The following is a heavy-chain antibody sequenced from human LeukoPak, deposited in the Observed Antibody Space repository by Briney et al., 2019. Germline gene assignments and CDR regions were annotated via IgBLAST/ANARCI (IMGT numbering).Heavy chain of an antibody. Sequence: GGSLRLSFAASGFTFSSYSMNWVRQAPGKGLEWVSSISGSDSYIYYADSMKGRFTISRDNAKNSLYLQMNSLRAEDTAVYYCAKGFKSGSSWYSHYYYYMDVWGKGTTVTVSS. V-gene: IGHV3-21*01. CDR1: GFTFSSYS. D-gene: IGHD6-13*01. CDR2: ISGSDSYI. CDR3: AKGFKSGSSWYSHYYYYMDV. J-gene: IGHJ6*03.